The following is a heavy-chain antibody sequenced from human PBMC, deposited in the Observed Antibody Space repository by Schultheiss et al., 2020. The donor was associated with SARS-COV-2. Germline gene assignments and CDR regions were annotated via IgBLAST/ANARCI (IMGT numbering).Heavy chain of an antibody. CDR3: AKGYGSGTYNYYYFDL. CDR2: VGGADTSDA. V-gene: IGHV3-23*01. D-gene: IGHD3-10*01. J-gene: IGHJ4*02. Sequence: GESLKISCAASGFYFRSYNMNWVRQAPGKGLEWVSVVGGADTSDALYAESVQGRFTISRDISKNTLYLQMNSLRAEDTAIYYCAKGYGSGTYNYYYFDLWGQGTRVTVSS. CDR1: GFYFRSYN.